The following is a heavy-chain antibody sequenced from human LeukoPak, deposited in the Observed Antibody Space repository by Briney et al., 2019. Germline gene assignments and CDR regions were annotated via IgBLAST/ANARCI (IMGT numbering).Heavy chain of an antibody. V-gene: IGHV3-43*01. Sequence: GGSLRLSCAASGFTFDDYAMHWVRQAPGEGLEWVALISWEGHTTYYADSVRGRFTISRDNSKNSLYLQMNSLRTEDTAFYYCTRDTDYGSATNYFDSWGQGTLVSVSS. CDR3: TRDTDYGSATNYFDS. J-gene: IGHJ4*02. D-gene: IGHD3-10*01. CDR2: ISWEGHTT. CDR1: GFTFDDYA.